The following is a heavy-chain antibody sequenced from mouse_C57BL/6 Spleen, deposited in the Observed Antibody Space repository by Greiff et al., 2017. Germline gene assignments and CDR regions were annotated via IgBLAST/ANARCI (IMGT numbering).Heavy chain of an antibody. D-gene: IGHD2-4*01. V-gene: IGHV1-9*01. Sequence: VQLQQSGAELMKPGASVKLSCKATGYTFTGYWIEWVKQRPGHGLEWIGEILPGSGSTNYTEKFKGKATFTADTSSNTAYMQPSSLTTEDSAIYYCARRTIYYDYDGGVDSFDYWGQGTTLTVSS. CDR2: ILPGSGST. J-gene: IGHJ2*01. CDR3: ARRTIYYDYDGGVDSFDY. CDR1: GYTFTGYW.